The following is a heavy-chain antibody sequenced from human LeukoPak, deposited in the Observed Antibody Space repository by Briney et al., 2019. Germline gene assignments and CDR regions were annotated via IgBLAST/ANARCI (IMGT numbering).Heavy chain of an antibody. CDR1: GFTFSSYE. Sequence: GGSLRLSCAASGFTFSSYEMNWVRQAPGKGLEWVSYISSSGSTIYYADSVKGRFTISRDNAKNSLYLQMNSLRAEDTAVYYCARDPLDYYDSRGFDYWGQGTLVTVSS. CDR2: ISSSGSTI. D-gene: IGHD3-22*01. V-gene: IGHV3-48*03. CDR3: ARDPLDYYDSRGFDY. J-gene: IGHJ4*02.